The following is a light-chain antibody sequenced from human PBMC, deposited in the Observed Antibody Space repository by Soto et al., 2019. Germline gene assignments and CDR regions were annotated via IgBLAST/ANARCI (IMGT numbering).Light chain of an antibody. J-gene: IGLJ1*01. CDR1: NSDVGGYNY. Sequence: QSALTQPASVSGSPGQSITISCGGTNSDVGGYNYVSWYQQRPGKGPKLIIFEVTNRPSGVSDRFSGSKSGNTASLTISGLQAEDEGDYYCGSYRSGIYGFGTGTKVTVL. CDR3: GSYRSGIYG. CDR2: EVT. V-gene: IGLV2-14*01.